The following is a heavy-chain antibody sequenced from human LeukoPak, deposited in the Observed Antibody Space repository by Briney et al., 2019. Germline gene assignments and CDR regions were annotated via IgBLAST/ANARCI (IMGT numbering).Heavy chain of an antibody. D-gene: IGHD3-16*02. CDR3: ALVHYDYVWGSYRPGNWLNP. CDR1: GGSISSNAYY. V-gene: IGHV4-39*07. J-gene: IGHJ5*02. Sequence: SETLSLTCTVSGGSISSNAYYWGWIRQPPGKGLEWIGSIYYSGSTYYNPSLKSRVTISVDTSKNQFSLKLSSVTAADTAVYYCALVHYDYVWGSYRPGNWLNPWGQGTLVTVSS. CDR2: IYYSGST.